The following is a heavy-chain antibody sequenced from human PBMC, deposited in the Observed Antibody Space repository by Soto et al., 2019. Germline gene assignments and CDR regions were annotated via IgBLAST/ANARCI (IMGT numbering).Heavy chain of an antibody. J-gene: IGHJ4*02. CDR2: ISGTGDST. CDR3: AKDRDSSGYYYRNY. D-gene: IGHD3-22*01. CDR1: GVTFSSYA. V-gene: IGHV3-23*01. Sequence: GGSLRLSWAASGVTFSSYARSWVRQAPGKGLEWVSAISGTGDSTYYADSVKGRFTISRDNSKNTLYLQINSLRAEDTAVYYCAKDRDSSGYYYRNYWGQGTLVTVPS.